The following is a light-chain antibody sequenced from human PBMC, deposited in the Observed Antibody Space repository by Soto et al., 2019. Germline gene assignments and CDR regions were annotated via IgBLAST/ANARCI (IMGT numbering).Light chain of an antibody. CDR3: RQPNSYLALT. V-gene: IGKV1-17*01. CDR1: QGIRHD. CDR2: TAS. J-gene: IGKJ4*01. Sequence: DIQMTESPSSLSASVGDRVTITCRECQGIRHDLGWYQQKQGKAPKRLNYTASSLQGGVPSWFSGSGSWTEFTLRISSLQPEDFATYCCRQPNSYLALTFGGGTKVDIK.